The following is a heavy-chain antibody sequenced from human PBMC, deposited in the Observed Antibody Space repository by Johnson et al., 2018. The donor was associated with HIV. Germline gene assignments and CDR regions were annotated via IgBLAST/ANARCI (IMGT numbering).Heavy chain of an antibody. D-gene: IGHD3-22*01. CDR1: EFTFSTYG. CDR3: TTETYYYDSSGYYYGHAFDI. J-gene: IGHJ3*02. CDR2: IKSKTDGGTT. V-gene: IGHV3-15*01. Sequence: VQLVESGGGVVQPGRSLRLSCAASEFTFSTYGMHWVRQAPGTGLEWVGRIKSKTDGGTTDYAAPVKGRFTISRVDSKNTLYLQMNSLKTEDTAVYYCTTETYYYDSSGYYYGHAFDIWGQGTMVTVSS.